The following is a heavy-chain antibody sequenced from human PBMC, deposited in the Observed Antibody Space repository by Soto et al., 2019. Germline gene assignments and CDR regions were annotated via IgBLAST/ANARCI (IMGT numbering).Heavy chain of an antibody. D-gene: IGHD6-13*01. Sequence: PSETLSLTCTVSSGSINSFYWSWIRQPAGKGLEWIGRIHSSGTTNYNPSLKSRVTMSVDTSKNQFSLKLTSVTAADTAGYYCAKYRRTEAEGFTLDYWGRGTVVTVSS. J-gene: IGHJ4*02. CDR3: AKYRRTEAEGFTLDY. V-gene: IGHV4-4*07. CDR1: SGSINSFY. CDR2: IHSSGTT.